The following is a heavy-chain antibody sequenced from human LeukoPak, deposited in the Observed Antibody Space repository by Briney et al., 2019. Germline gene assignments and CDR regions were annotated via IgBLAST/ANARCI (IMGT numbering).Heavy chain of an antibody. CDR1: GYIFTGYY. D-gene: IGHD1-26*01. Sequence: GASVKVSCKASGYIFTGYYMHWVLQAPGQGLEWMGWINPNSGGTSYAQKFQGRVTMTRDTSISAAYMELSRLRSDDTAVYYCARDRNSGTYYEYAFDIWGQGTMVTVSS. CDR2: INPNSGGT. V-gene: IGHV1-2*02. CDR3: ARDRNSGTYYEYAFDI. J-gene: IGHJ3*02.